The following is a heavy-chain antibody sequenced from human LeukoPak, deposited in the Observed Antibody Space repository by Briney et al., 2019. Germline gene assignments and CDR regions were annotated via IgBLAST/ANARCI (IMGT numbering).Heavy chain of an antibody. Sequence: ASVKVSCTASGYTFTSYGISWVRQAPGQGLEWMGWISAYNGNTNYAQKLQGRVTMTTDTSTSTAYMELRSLRSDDTAVYYCASHLAVAGSNWFDPWGQGTLVTVSS. V-gene: IGHV1-18*01. CDR3: ASHLAVAGSNWFDP. CDR1: GYTFTSYG. CDR2: ISAYNGNT. J-gene: IGHJ5*02. D-gene: IGHD6-19*01.